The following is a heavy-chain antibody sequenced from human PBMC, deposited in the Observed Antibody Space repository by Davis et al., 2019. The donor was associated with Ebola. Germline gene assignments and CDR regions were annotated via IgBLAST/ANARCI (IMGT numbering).Heavy chain of an antibody. J-gene: IGHJ4*02. D-gene: IGHD6-19*01. CDR1: GFAISNAW. CDR3: ARDGTGWYPGDY. Sequence: GGSLRLSCAASGFAISNAWMNWVRQAPGKGLQWVALISPDGSNRWYADSVRGRLTTSRDNSKNTLYLQVNSLRPDDTAVYYCARDGTGWYPGDYWGQGTLVTVSS. CDR2: ISPDGSNR. V-gene: IGHV3-30-3*01.